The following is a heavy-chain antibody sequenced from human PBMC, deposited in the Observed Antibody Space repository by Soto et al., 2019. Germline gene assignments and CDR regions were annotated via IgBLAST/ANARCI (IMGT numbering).Heavy chain of an antibody. D-gene: IGHD2-2*01. Sequence: PSQTLSLTCAISGDSVSGNSAAWNWIRQSPSRGLEWLGRTYYRSKWYNDYAVSVKSRITVTPDTSKNQFSLQLNSVTPEDTAVYYCARTPMCGTSCNSDFDYWGQGTLVTVSS. CDR2: TYYRSKWYN. CDR1: GDSVSGNSAA. V-gene: IGHV6-1*01. J-gene: IGHJ4*02. CDR3: ARTPMCGTSCNSDFDY.